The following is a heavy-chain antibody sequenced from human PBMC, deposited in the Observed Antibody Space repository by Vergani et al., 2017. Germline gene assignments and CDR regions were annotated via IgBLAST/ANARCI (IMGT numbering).Heavy chain of an antibody. D-gene: IGHD6-19*01. CDR3: AKVGRSEVAGTFCAFDI. J-gene: IGHJ3*02. CDR1: GFTFIMHA. CDR2: LSASDRRT. V-gene: IGHV3-23*01. Sequence: EVQLLESGGDLVQPGGSLRLSCAASGFTFIMHAMSWVRQAPGKGLEWVSTLSASDRRTHYADSVKGRYTISRDNSKNTLFLHMNSLRPEDTAVYYCAKVGRSEVAGTFCAFDIWGQGTMVTVSS.